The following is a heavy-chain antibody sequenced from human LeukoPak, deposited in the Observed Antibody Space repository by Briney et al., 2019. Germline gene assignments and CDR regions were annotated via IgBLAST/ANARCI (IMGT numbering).Heavy chain of an antibody. CDR1: GFTFSSYW. V-gene: IGHV3-7*01. CDR3: AREDDRIS. CDR2: IKQDGSEK. Sequence: GGSLRLSCVASGFTFSSYWMSWVRQAPGKGLEWVANIKQDGSEKYYVDSVKGRFTISRDNAKNALYLQMNSLRAEDTAAYYCAREDDRISWGQGTLVTVSS. J-gene: IGHJ5*02. D-gene: IGHD3-22*01.